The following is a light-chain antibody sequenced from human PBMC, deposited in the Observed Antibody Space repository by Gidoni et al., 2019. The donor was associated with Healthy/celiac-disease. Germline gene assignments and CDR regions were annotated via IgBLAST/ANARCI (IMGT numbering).Light chain of an antibody. CDR2: DVS. CDR3: CSYAGSVV. CDR1: SSDVGGYNY. V-gene: IGLV2-11*01. Sequence: PRSVSGSPGQSVTIPCTGTSSDVGGYNYVSWYQQHPGKAPKLMIYDVSKRPSGVPDRFSGSKSGNTASLTISGLQAEDEADYYCCSYAGSVVFGGGTKLTVL. J-gene: IGLJ2*01.